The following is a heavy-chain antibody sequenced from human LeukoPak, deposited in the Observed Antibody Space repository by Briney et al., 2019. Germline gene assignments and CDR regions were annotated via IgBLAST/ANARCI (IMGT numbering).Heavy chain of an antibody. CDR3: ARDRNYDILTGYYGGGTC. D-gene: IGHD3-9*01. J-gene: IGHJ4*02. CDR1: GYTFTGYY. CDR2: INPSGGST. V-gene: IGHV1-46*01. Sequence: GASVKVSCKASGYTFTGYYMHWVRQTPGQGLEWMGIINPSGGSTSYAQKFQGRVTMTRDTSTSTVYMELSSLRSEDTAVYYCARDRNYDILTGYYGGGTCWGQGTLVTVSS.